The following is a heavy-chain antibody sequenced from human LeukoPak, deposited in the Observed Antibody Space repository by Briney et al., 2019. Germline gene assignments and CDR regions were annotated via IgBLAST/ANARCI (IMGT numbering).Heavy chain of an antibody. D-gene: IGHD4-23*01. Sequence: ASVKVSCKASGYTFTGYYMHWVRQAPGQGLEWMGWINPNSGGTNYAQKFQGRVTMTRDTSISTAYMELSRLRSDDTAVYYCARGARTTVLTYWHFDLWGRGTLVTVSS. CDR2: INPNSGGT. V-gene: IGHV1-2*02. CDR3: ARGARTTVLTYWHFDL. J-gene: IGHJ2*01. CDR1: GYTFTGYY.